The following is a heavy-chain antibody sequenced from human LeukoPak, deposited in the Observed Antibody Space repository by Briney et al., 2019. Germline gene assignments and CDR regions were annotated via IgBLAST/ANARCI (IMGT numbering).Heavy chain of an antibody. J-gene: IGHJ4*02. CDR3: ARRRYSYRFDY. Sequence: SETLSLTCTVSGGSISSYYWSWIRQPPGKGLEWIGYIYYSGSTNYNPSLKSRVTISVDTSKNQFPLKLSSVTAADTAVYYCARRRYSYRFDYWGQGTLVTVSS. V-gene: IGHV4-59*08. D-gene: IGHD5-18*01. CDR2: IYYSGST. CDR1: GGSISSYY.